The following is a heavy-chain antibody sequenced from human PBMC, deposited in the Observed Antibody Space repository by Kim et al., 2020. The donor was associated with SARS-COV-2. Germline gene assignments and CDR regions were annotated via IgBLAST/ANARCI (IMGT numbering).Heavy chain of an antibody. CDR2: IYSGGST. J-gene: IGHJ6*02. Sequence: GGSLRLSCAASGFTVSSNYMSWVRQAPGKGLEWVSVIYSGGSTYYADSVKGRFTISRDNSKNTLYLQMNSLRAEDTAVYYCARDSPLRGGEDYYYGMDVWGQGTTVTVSS. CDR1: GFTVSSNY. D-gene: IGHD2-21*01. V-gene: IGHV3-53*01. CDR3: ARDSPLRGGEDYYYGMDV.